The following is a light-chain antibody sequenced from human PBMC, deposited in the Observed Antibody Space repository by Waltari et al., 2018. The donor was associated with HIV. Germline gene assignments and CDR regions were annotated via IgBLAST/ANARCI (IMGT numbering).Light chain of an antibody. V-gene: IGKV1-33*01. CDR2: DAS. Sequence: DIQMTQSPSSLSTSVGDRVTITCQANQDISNNLNWYQQKPGKAPNLQIYDASNLQTVVQSRCSGRGSWTDFTFTFRRLQLEDVAAYFWKHYKTLPIAFGQGTRLEIK. CDR3: KHYKTLPIA. J-gene: IGKJ5*01. CDR1: QDISNN.